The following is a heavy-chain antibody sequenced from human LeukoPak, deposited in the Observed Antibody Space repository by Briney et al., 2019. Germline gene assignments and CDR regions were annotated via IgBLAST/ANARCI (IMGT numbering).Heavy chain of an antibody. Sequence: GHSLKISCKGSGYKFTSDWIGWVRQMPGKGLEWMGIIYPGDSDTRYSPSFQGKVTMSADKSISTAYLQWSSLEASDTAIYYCARHVSGTYYYNAMDVWGQGTTVTVSS. V-gene: IGHV5-51*01. CDR3: ARHVSGTYYYNAMDV. J-gene: IGHJ6*02. CDR1: GYKFTSDW. CDR2: IYPGDSDT. D-gene: IGHD1-26*01.